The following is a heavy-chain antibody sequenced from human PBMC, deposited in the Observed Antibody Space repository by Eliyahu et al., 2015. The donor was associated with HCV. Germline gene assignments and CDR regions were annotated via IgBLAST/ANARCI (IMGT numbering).Heavy chain of an antibody. V-gene: IGHV6-1*01. CDR3: ARTRGYFDL. Sequence: QVQLQQSGPGLVKPSQTLSLTCAISGDSVSSNSDAWNWIRQSPSRGLEWLGRTYYRSKWYNEYAVSVKSRITINADTSKNQFSLHLNSVTPDDTAVYYCARTRGYFDLWGRGTLVTVSS. CDR2: TYYRSKWYN. J-gene: IGHJ2*01. CDR1: GDSVSSNSDA.